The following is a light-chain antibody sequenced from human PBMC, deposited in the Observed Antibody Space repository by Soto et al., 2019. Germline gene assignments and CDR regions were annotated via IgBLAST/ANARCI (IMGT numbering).Light chain of an antibody. Sequence: EVVMTQSPATLSVSPGERVTLSCTASQSVSGNLAWYQQKPGQAPRLLIHGASTRATDIPARFSGSGSGTEFTLTITSLQSEDFAVYYCQQYHNWPPGLTFGG. CDR3: QQYHNWPPGLT. CDR2: GAS. J-gene: IGKJ4*01. V-gene: IGKV3-15*01. CDR1: QSVSGN.